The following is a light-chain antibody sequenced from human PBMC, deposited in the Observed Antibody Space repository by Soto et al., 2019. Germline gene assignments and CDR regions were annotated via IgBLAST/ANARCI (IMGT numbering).Light chain of an antibody. CDR1: QRLSSSY. Sequence: EVVLAQSPGTLSLSPGERATLSCRASQRLSSSYLAWYQQKPGQAPRLLIYCASSRATGIPDRFSGSGSGTDFTLAISRLEPEDFAVYYCQQHGISPLTFGGGTKVEIK. J-gene: IGKJ4*01. CDR3: QQHGISPLT. CDR2: CAS. V-gene: IGKV3-20*01.